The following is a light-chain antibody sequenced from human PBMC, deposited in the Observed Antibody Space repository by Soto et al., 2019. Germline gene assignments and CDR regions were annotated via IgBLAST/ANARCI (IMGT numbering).Light chain of an antibody. Sequence: EIVMTQSPATLSVSPGERATLSCRASQSVSSNLAWYQQKPGQAPRLLIYGASTRATGIPARFSGSGSGTEFTIPISSLQSEDFAVYCCQQYKHRPPFTFGPGTKVDIK. CDR1: QSVSSN. J-gene: IGKJ3*01. CDR2: GAS. V-gene: IGKV3-15*01. CDR3: QQYKHRPPFT.